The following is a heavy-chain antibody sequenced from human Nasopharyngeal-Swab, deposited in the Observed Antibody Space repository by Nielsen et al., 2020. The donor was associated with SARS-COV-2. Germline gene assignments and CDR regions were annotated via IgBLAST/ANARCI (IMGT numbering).Heavy chain of an antibody. J-gene: IGHJ4*02. CDR2: ISAYNGNT. D-gene: IGHD6-13*01. V-gene: IGHV1-18*01. CDR1: GYTFTSYG. Sequence: ASVKVSCKASGYTFTSYGISWVRQAPGQGLEWMGWISAYNGNTNYAQKLQGRVTMTTDTSTSTAYMELRSLGSDDTAVYYCARSARWYWDYYFDYWGQGTLVTVSS. CDR3: ARSARWYWDYYFDY.